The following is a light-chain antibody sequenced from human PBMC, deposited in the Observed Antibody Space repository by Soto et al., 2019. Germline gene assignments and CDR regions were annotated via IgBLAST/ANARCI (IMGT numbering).Light chain of an antibody. CDR2: DTT. J-gene: IGLJ3*02. V-gene: IGLV7-46*01. Sequence: QAVVTQEPSLTVSPGGTVTLTCGSSTGAVTSGHYPHWLQQKPGQAPRTLIYDTTNRHSWTPVRFSGSLLGGKAALTLSGAQADDEAEYYCLLSYSSALVFGGGTKLTVL. CDR1: TGAVTSGHY. CDR3: LLSYSSALV.